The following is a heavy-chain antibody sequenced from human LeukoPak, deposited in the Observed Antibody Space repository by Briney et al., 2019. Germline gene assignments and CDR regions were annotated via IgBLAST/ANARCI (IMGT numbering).Heavy chain of an antibody. V-gene: IGHV4-59*01. J-gene: IGHJ5*02. CDR2: IYYSGST. CDR3: ARIREESSWYGHLWFDP. D-gene: IGHD6-13*01. Sequence: SETLSLTCTVSGGSISSYYWSWIRQPPGKGLEWIGYIYYSGSTNYNPSLKSRVTISVDTSKNQFSLKPSSVTAADTAVYYCARIREESSWYGHLWFDPWGQGTLVTVSS. CDR1: GGSISSYY.